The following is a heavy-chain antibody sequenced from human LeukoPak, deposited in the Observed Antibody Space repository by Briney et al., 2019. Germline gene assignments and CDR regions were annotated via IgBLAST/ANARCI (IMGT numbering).Heavy chain of an antibody. Sequence: SETLSLTCTVSGGSISSYYWSWIRQPPGKGLEWIGEINHSGSTNYNPSLKSRVTISVDTSKNQFSLKLSSVTAADTAVYYCARGDGGASGGMDVWGQGTTVTVSS. CDR2: INHSGST. J-gene: IGHJ6*02. V-gene: IGHV4-34*01. CDR1: GGSISSYY. D-gene: IGHD4-23*01. CDR3: ARGDGGASGGMDV.